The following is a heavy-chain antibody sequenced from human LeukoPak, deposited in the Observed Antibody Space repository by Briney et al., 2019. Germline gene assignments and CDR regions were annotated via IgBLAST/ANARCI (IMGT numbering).Heavy chain of an antibody. CDR1: GYTFTSYG. V-gene: IGHV1-18*01. CDR3: ARVTREWAFDI. Sequence: GASVKVSCKASGYTFTSYGISWVRQAPGQGLEWMGWISAYNGNTNYAQKLQGRVTMTTDTSTSTAYTELRSLRSDDTAVYYCARVTREWAFDIWGQGTMVTVSS. CDR2: ISAYNGNT. D-gene: IGHD2-15*01. J-gene: IGHJ3*02.